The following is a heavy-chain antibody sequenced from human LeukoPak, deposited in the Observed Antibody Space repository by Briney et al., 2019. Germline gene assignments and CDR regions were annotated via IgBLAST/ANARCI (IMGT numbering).Heavy chain of an antibody. J-gene: IGHJ3*02. D-gene: IGHD3-9*01. CDR2: ISSSGSTI. CDR1: GFTFSSYE. V-gene: IGHV3-48*03. Sequence: QPGGSLRLSCAASGFTFSSYEMNWVRQAPGKGLEWVSYISSSGSTIYYADSVKGRFTISRDNAKNSLYLQMNSLRAEDTAVYYCAREGIYGRYFDWSNAFDIWGQGTMVTVSS. CDR3: AREGIYGRYFDWSNAFDI.